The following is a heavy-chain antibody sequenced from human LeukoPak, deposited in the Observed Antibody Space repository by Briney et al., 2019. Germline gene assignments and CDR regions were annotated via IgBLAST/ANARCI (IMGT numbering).Heavy chain of an antibody. J-gene: IGHJ3*02. CDR2: IDSGGRT. V-gene: IGHV3-53*01. D-gene: IGHD2-15*01. CDR1: GFSVSSNY. CDR3: ARDLVGYRGAFDI. Sequence: GGSLRLSCTASGFSVSSNYMSWVRQPPGRGLEWVSVIDSGGRTYYADSIQGRFTFSRDDSKNTLYLQMNSLRAEDTAVYYCARDLVGYRGAFDIWGQGTMVTVSS.